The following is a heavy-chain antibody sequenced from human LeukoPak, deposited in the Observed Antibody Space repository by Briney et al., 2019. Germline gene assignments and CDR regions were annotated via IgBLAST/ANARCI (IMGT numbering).Heavy chain of an antibody. Sequence: GGSLRLSCAASGYTFSSYCMSWVRQAPGKGLEWVSVIRRGGSEAYYVDSVKGRFTLSRDNAKNSLYLQMNSLRAEDTAVYYCARDTSTIVGPRFDYWGQGPLVTVSS. J-gene: IGHJ4*02. CDR2: IRRGGSEA. V-gene: IGHV3-7*01. D-gene: IGHD1-26*01. CDR3: ARDTSTIVGPRFDY. CDR1: GYTFSSYC.